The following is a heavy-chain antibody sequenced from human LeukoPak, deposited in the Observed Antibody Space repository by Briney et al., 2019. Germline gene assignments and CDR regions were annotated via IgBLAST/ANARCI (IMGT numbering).Heavy chain of an antibody. Sequence: SETLSLTCTVSGGSISSGSNYWGWIRQPPGKGLEWIGSIYYSGSTYYNPSLKSRVTISADTSKNQFSLKLTSVTAADTAVYYCARQRNYVSGAEYFEHWGQGTLVTVSS. D-gene: IGHD3-16*01. V-gene: IGHV4-39*01. CDR1: GGSISSGSNY. CDR3: ARQRNYVSGAEYFEH. CDR2: IYYSGST. J-gene: IGHJ1*01.